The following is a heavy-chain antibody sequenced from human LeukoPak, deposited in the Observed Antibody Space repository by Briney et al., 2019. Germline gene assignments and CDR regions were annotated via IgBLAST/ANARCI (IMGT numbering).Heavy chain of an antibody. CDR1: GGSISTYY. J-gene: IGHJ3*02. CDR3: AREGSSYDSSTNDAFDI. D-gene: IGHD3-22*01. Sequence: SETLSLTCTVSGGSISTYYWSWVRQSPGKGLEWIGSIYYSGSTYYNPSLKSRVTISVDTSKNQFSLKLSSVTAADTAVYYCAREGSSYDSSTNDAFDIWGQGTMVTVSS. CDR2: IYYSGST. V-gene: IGHV4-59*12.